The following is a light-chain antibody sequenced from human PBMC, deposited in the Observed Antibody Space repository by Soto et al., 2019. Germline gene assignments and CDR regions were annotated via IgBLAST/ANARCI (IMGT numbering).Light chain of an antibody. CDR1: QSLLHSNGYNY. CDR3: MQPLQSWT. CDR2: WGS. Sequence: DIGMSHSPLSVPVTDLDPASVSCRPRQSLLHSNGYNYLDWYLQKPGQSPQLLIYWGSNRASGVPDRFSGSGSGTDFTLKISRVEAEDVGVYYCMQPLQSWTFGQGTRLEIK. J-gene: IGKJ5*01. V-gene: IGKV2-28*01.